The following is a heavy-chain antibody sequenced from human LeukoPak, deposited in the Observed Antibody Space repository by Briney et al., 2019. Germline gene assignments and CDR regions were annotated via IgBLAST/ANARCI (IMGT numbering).Heavy chain of an antibody. CDR2: IKTDGSEK. Sequence: GGSLRLSCEASGFTFSNSWMTWVRQTPGKGLEWVANIKTDGSEKYYVDSVRGRFTISRDNAKNSLYLQMNSLRAEDTAVYYCAYGGYSYGYLTYYYYMDVWGKGTTVTVSS. D-gene: IGHD5-18*01. CDR1: GFTFSNSW. CDR3: AYGGYSYGYLTYYYYMDV. V-gene: IGHV3-7*01. J-gene: IGHJ6*03.